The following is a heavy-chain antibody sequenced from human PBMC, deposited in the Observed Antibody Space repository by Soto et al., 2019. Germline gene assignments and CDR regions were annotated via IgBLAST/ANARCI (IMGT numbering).Heavy chain of an antibody. Sequence: PSETLSLTCTVSGGSISSGDYYWSWIRHPPGKGLEWIGYIYYSGSTYYNPSLKSRVTISVDTSKNQFSLKLSSVTAADTAVYYCARDPPGSNHGGMDVWGQGTTVTVSS. J-gene: IGHJ6*02. CDR1: GGSISSGDYY. D-gene: IGHD2-2*01. V-gene: IGHV4-30-4*01. CDR3: ARDPPGSNHGGMDV. CDR2: IYYSGST.